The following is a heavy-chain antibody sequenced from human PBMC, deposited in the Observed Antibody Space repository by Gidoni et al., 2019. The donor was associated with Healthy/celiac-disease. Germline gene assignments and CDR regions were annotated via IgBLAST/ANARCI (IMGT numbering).Heavy chain of an antibody. CDR3: ARSERVVSYYYYYMDV. CDR1: GGSITSGGYY. J-gene: IGHJ6*03. D-gene: IGHD3-3*01. V-gene: IGHV4-31*03. Sequence: QVQLQESGPGLVKPSQTLSLTCTVSGGSITSGGYYWSWIRQPPGKGLEWIGYICYSGSTYYNPSLKSRVTISVDTSKNQFSLKLSSVTAADTAVYYCARSERVVSYYYYYMDVWGKGTTVTVSS. CDR2: ICYSGST.